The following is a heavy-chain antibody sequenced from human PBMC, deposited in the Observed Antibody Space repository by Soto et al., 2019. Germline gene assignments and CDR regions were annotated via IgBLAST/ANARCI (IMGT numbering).Heavy chain of an antibody. V-gene: IGHV1-69*02. CDR2: IIPILGIA. CDR1: GGAFSSYT. Sequence: GASVKVSCKASGGAFSSYTISWVRQAPGQGLEWMGRIIPILGIANYAQKFQGRVTITADKSTSTAYMELSSLRSEDTAVYYCARVSPAANRWFDPWGQGTLVTVSS. J-gene: IGHJ5*02. D-gene: IGHD2-2*01. CDR3: ARVSPAANRWFDP.